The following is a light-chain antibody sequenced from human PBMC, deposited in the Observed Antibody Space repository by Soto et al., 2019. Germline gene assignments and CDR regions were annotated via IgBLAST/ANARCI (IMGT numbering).Light chain of an antibody. CDR2: GAS. CDR1: QSVSNNY. V-gene: IGKV3-20*01. Sequence: NVLPQSPGTLSLSPGERATLSCMASQSVSNNYLAWYQQKPGQAPRLLIYGASNRATGIPDRFSGSGSGTDFTLTISRLEPEDFAVYYCQQYNNWPRTFGQGTKVDIK. J-gene: IGKJ1*01. CDR3: QQYNNWPRT.